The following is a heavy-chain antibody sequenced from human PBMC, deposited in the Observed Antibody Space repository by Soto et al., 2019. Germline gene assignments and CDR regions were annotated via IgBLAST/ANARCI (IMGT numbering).Heavy chain of an antibody. V-gene: IGHV3-30-3*01. CDR3: ARELERVFDY. J-gene: IGHJ4*02. D-gene: IGHD1-1*01. Sequence: PGGSLRLSCAASGFTFSSYAMHWVRQAPGKGLEWVAVIPYDGSNKYYADSVKGRFTISRDNSKNTLYLQMNSLRIEDTAVYYCARELERVFDYWGQGTLVTVSS. CDR1: GFTFSSYA. CDR2: IPYDGSNK.